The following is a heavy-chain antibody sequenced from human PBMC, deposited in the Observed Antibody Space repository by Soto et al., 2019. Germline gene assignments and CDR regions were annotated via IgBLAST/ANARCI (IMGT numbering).Heavy chain of an antibody. V-gene: IGHV3-7*01. D-gene: IGHD6-13*01. CDR3: ARIASAGRGWDV. CDR2: IKQDGSEK. Sequence: EVQLVESGGGLVQPGGSLRLSCAASGFTFSSYWMSWVRQAPVKGLAWVGNIKQDGSEKNYVDFVKGRFTISRDNAKNSLYLQMNIRRAEDTAVYYCARIASAGRGWDVWGQGTTVVVSS. J-gene: IGHJ6*02. CDR1: GFTFSSYW.